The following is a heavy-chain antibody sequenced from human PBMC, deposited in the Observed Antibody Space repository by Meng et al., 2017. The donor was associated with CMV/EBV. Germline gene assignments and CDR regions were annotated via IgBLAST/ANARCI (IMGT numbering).Heavy chain of an antibody. V-gene: IGHV4-4*07. J-gene: IGHJ5*02. Sequence: QGQLHVSGPGLVKPSEPLSLTCTVSGGSISSYYWSWIRQPAGKGLEWIGRIYTSGSTNYNPSLKSRVTMSVDTSKNQFSLKLSSVTAADTAVYYCARDLMNCSSTSCANWFDPWGQGTLVTVSS. CDR1: GGSISSYY. CDR3: ARDLMNCSSTSCANWFDP. CDR2: IYTSGST. D-gene: IGHD2-2*01.